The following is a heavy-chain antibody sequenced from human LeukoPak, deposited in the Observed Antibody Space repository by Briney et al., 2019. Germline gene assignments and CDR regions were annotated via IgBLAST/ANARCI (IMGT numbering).Heavy chain of an antibody. J-gene: IGHJ4*02. D-gene: IGHD1-26*01. Sequence: PSSETLSLTCAVYGSLDIYYFMFVRQAPGKGLEWVSGISGRDGSTYYADSVKGRFTISRDNAKNTLYLQMNSLRAEDMAVYYCAKAGSIRFDYWGQGTLVTVSS. CDR2: ISGRDGST. CDR3: AKAGSIRFDY. V-gene: IGHV3-23*01. CDR1: GSLDIYYF.